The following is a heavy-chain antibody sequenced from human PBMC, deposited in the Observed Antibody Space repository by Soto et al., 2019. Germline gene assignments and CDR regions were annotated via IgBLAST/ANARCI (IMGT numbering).Heavy chain of an antibody. CDR1: GFTFDDYT. Sequence: GGSLRLSCAASGFTFDDYTMHWVRQAPGKGLEWVSLISWDGGSTCYADSVKGRFTISRDNSKNSLYLQMKSLRTEDTALYYCAKVIGGVVVVAAGYYGMDVWGQGTTVTVSS. CDR3: AKVIGGVVVVAAGYYGMDV. V-gene: IGHV3-43*01. D-gene: IGHD3-22*01. J-gene: IGHJ6*02. CDR2: ISWDGGST.